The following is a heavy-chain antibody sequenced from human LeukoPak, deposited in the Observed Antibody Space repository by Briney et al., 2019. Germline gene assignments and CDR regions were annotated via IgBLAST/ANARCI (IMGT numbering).Heavy chain of an antibody. Sequence: PGGSLRLSCAATGFTFSSHAMSWVRQAPGKGVEWVSAISSSSDHIYYADSVQGRFTISRDNSKNTLYLQMNSLRAEDTALYYCANFVDTSMGGNDYWGQGTLVTVSS. D-gene: IGHD5-18*01. CDR3: ANFVDTSMGGNDY. CDR1: GFTFSSHA. V-gene: IGHV3-23*01. CDR2: ISSSSDHI. J-gene: IGHJ4*02.